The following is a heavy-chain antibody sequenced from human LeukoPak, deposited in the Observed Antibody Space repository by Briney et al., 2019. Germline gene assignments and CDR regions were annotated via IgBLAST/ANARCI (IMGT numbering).Heavy chain of an antibody. D-gene: IGHD2-21*01. CDR3: ATTGLLGDIP. CDR2: ISGSGGSI. CDR1: GFTFSSYA. J-gene: IGHJ5*02. V-gene: IGHV3-23*01. Sequence: HPGGSLRLSCAASGFTFSSYAMSWVRQAPGKGLEWVSAISGSGGSIYYADSVKGRFTISRDNAKKSVYLQMNSLRAEDTAVYYCATTGLLGDIPWGQGTLVTVSS.